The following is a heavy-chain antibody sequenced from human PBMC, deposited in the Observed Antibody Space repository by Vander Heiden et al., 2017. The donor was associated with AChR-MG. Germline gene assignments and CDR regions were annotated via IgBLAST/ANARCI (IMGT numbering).Heavy chain of an antibody. CDR2: IIPIFGTA. CDR1: GGTFSRYA. D-gene: IGHD6-25*01. CDR3: ARVDSSGYFDY. Sequence: QVQLVQSGAELKKPGSSVKVSCKASGGTFSRYAITRVRQAPGQGLEWLGGIIPIFGTANYAQKFQGRVTITADKSTGTAYMELSSLRSEDTAVYYCARVDSSGYFDYWGQGTLVTVSS. V-gene: IGHV1-69*06. J-gene: IGHJ4*02.